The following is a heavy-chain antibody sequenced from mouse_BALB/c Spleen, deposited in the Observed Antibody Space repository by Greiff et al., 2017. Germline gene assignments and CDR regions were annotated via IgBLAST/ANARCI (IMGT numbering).Heavy chain of an antibody. V-gene: IGHV5-9-4*01. J-gene: IGHJ4*01. D-gene: IGHD1-1*02. CDR2: ISSGGSYT. CDR1: GFTFSSYA. Sequence: EVKLMESGGGLVKPGGSLKLSCAASGFTFSSYAMSWVRQSPEKRLEWVAEISSGGSYTYYPDTVTGRFTISRDNAKNTLYLEMSSLRSEDTAMYYSARYYDYYAMDYWGQGTSVTVSS. CDR3: ARYYDYYAMDY.